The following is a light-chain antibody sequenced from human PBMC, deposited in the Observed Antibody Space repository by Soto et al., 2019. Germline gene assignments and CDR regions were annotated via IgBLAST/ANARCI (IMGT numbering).Light chain of an antibody. CDR2: EVS. CDR1: SSDVGSYNL. CDR3: CSYAGSSTLV. Sequence: QSVLTQPASVSGSPGQSITISCTGTSSDVGSYNLVSWYQHHPGKAPKLMIYEVSKRPSGVSNRFSGSKSGNTASLTISGLQDEDEADYYCCSYAGSSTLVFGTGTKVTVL. J-gene: IGLJ1*01. V-gene: IGLV2-23*02.